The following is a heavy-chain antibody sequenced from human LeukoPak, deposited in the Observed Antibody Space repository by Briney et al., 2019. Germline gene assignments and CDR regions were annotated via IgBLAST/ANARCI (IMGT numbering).Heavy chain of an antibody. CDR1: GYTFTNYD. CDR2: ISAFNGNT. Sequence: ASVKVSCKASGYTFTNYDISWVRQAPGQGLEWMGWISAFNGNTNYAQMLQGRVTMTTDTSTSTAYMELRSLRSDDTAVYYCARVYGSGAALTFDPWGQGTLVTVSS. CDR3: ARVYGSGAALTFDP. J-gene: IGHJ5*02. D-gene: IGHD3-10*01. V-gene: IGHV1-18*01.